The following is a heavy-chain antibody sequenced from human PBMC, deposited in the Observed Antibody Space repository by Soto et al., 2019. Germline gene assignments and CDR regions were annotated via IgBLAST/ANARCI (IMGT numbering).Heavy chain of an antibody. CDR1: GGSIRNGNYY. V-gene: IGHV4-30-4*01. D-gene: IGHD1-26*01. J-gene: IGHJ4*02. Sequence: SETLSLTCTVSGGSIRNGNYYWGWIRQPPGKGLEWIGYVYYSGTTYSHPSLNSRVSISVDTSENQFSLRLTSVTAADTAVYYCVTVNLVGAAYYFDYWGPGTLVTVSS. CDR3: VTVNLVGAAYYFDY. CDR2: VYYSGTT.